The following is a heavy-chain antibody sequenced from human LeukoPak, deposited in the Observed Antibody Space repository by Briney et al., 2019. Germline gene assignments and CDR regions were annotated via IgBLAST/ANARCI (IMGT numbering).Heavy chain of an antibody. Sequence: PSETLSLTCTVSGGSISSGGYYWSWIRQPPGKGLEWIGYIYYSGSTNYNPSLKSRVTISVDTSKNQFSLKLSSVTAADTAVYYCARGSSSWNGALFDYWGQGTLVTVSS. J-gene: IGHJ4*02. CDR1: GGSISSGGYY. D-gene: IGHD6-13*01. CDR2: IYYSGST. V-gene: IGHV4-61*08. CDR3: ARGSSSWNGALFDY.